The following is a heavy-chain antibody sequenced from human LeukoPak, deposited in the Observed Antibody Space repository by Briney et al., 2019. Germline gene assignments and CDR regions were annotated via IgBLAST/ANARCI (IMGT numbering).Heavy chain of an antibody. CDR2: ISYDGSTQ. V-gene: IGHV3-30*18. CDR3: AKGRMMATIMISFDY. CDR1: GFTFSSYG. J-gene: IGHJ4*02. Sequence: GGSLRLSCAASGFTFSSYGMHWVRQAPGKGLEWVAVISYDGSTQYYADSVKGRFTISRDNSNNMLSLQMNRLKAEDTAVYYCAKGRMMATIMISFDYWGRGTLVTVSS. D-gene: IGHD5-24*01.